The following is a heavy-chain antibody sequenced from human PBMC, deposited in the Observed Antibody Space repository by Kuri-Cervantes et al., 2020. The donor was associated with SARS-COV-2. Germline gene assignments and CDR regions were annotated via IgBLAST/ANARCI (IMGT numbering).Heavy chain of an antibody. CDR2: IYYSGST. J-gene: IGHJ4*02. CDR1: GGSISSYY. Sequence: LETLSLTCTVSGGSISSYYWSWIRQPPGKGLEWIGYIYYSGSTNYNPSLKSRVTISVDTSKNQFSLKLSSVTAADTAVYYCARVLSGPRSFDYWGQGPLVPVSS. V-gene: IGHV4-59*01. CDR3: ARVLSGPRSFDY. D-gene: IGHD3-3*01.